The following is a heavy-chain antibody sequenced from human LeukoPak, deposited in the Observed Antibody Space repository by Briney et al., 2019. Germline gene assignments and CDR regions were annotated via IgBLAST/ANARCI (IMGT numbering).Heavy chain of an antibody. V-gene: IGHV3-7*01. D-gene: IGHD1-1*01. CDR2: IKPDGSEN. Sequence: GGSLRLSCAASGFTFSSYWMTWVRQAPGKGLEWVANIKPDGSENYYVDSVKGRFIISRDNAKTSLFLQMDSLRADDTALYFCATDLNWPGGWGQGTLVTVSS. CDR3: ATDLNWPGG. J-gene: IGHJ4*02. CDR1: GFTFSSYW.